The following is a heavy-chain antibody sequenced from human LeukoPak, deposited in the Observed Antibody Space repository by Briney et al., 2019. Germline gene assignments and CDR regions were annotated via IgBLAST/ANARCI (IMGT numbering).Heavy chain of an antibody. Sequence: PGGSLRLSCAASGFTFSSYSMSWVRQAPGKGLEWVSYISSSSSTIYYADSVKGRFTISRDNAKNSLYLQMNSLRAEDTAVYYCASLMTTATYYYYYMDVWGKGTTVTVSS. D-gene: IGHD4-11*01. CDR1: GFTFSSYS. V-gene: IGHV3-48*01. CDR2: ISSSSSTI. CDR3: ASLMTTATYYYYYMDV. J-gene: IGHJ6*03.